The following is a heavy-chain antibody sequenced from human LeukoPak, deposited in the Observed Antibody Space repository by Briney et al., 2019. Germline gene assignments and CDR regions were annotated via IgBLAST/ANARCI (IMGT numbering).Heavy chain of an antibody. CDR1: GYTFIDYY. J-gene: IGHJ2*01. Sequence: APVKVSCKASGYTFIDYYIHWVRQAPGEGLEWMGWINPNSGGTNYAQKFQGSVTMTRDTSISTAYMELTRLNSDDTAVYYCAKNMGYGDYWYFDLWGRGTLVTVSS. CDR3: AKNMGYGDYWYFDL. V-gene: IGHV1-2*02. D-gene: IGHD4-17*01. CDR2: INPNSGGT.